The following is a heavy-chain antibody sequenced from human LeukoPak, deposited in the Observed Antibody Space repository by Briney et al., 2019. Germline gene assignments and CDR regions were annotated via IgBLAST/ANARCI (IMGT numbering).Heavy chain of an antibody. V-gene: IGHV3-20*04. CDR3: ACLRGPSDY. Sequence: PGGSLRLSCAASGFTFGNYGMSWVRQAPGKGLEWVSGINWNGGSTGYADSVEGRFTISRDNTKNSLYLQMDSLTADDTAVYFCACLRGPSDYWGQGTLVTVSS. D-gene: IGHD4-17*01. J-gene: IGHJ4*02. CDR1: GFTFGNYG. CDR2: INWNGGST.